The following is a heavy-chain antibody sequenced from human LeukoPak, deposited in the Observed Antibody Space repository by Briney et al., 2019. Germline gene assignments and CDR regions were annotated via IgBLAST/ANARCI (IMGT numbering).Heavy chain of an antibody. Sequence: GGSLRLSCAASGFTVTSYMSWVRQAPGKGLEWVSVIFDGGTTNYADSVKGRFTISRDTSENTLFLQMNSLRAEDTAVYYCAGATRWLAFDYWGQGTLVTVSS. CDR3: AGATRWLAFDY. J-gene: IGHJ4*02. CDR1: GFTVTSY. CDR2: IFDGGTT. V-gene: IGHV3-53*01. D-gene: IGHD6-19*01.